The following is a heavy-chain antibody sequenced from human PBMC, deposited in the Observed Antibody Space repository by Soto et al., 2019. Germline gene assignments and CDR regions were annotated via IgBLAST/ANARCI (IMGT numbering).Heavy chain of an antibody. V-gene: IGHV1-2*04. CDR3: ARDAVAARRDYYYYGMDV. CDR1: GYTFTGYY. Sequence: GPSVKVSCKASGYTFTGYYMHWVRQAPGQGLEWMGWINPNSGGTNYAQKFQGWVTMTRDTSISTAYMELSRLRSDDTAVYYCARDAVAARRDYYYYGMDVWGQGTTVTVSS. J-gene: IGHJ6*02. CDR2: INPNSGGT. D-gene: IGHD6-6*01.